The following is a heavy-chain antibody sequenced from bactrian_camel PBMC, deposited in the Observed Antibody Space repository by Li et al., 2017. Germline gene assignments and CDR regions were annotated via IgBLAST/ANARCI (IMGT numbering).Heavy chain of an antibody. CDR1: GFTFTKYY. CDR2: IYTGGGST. Sequence: HVQLVESGGGLVQPGGTLRLACAASGFTFTKYYMSWVRQAPGKGLEWVSSIYTGGGSTYYADSVKGRFTISNDNAKNTLYLQLNDLKTEDTAMYYCAKDPFDYWGQGTQVTVS. V-gene: IGHV3-2*01. J-gene: IGHJ4*01. CDR3: AKDPFDY.